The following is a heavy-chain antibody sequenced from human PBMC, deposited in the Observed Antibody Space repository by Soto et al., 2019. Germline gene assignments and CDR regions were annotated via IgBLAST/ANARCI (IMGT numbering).Heavy chain of an antibody. CDR3: ARGNRRYSSGLNWFDP. CDR2: INHSGST. V-gene: IGHV4-34*01. J-gene: IGHJ5*02. Sequence: KASETLSLTCAVYGGSFVGYYCIFSRHAPWKWLEWIGEINHSGSTNYNPSLKSRVTISIDTSKNQFSLRLSSVTAADTAVYYCARGNRRYSSGLNWFDPWGQGTLVTVS. D-gene: IGHD6-19*01. CDR1: GGSFVGYY.